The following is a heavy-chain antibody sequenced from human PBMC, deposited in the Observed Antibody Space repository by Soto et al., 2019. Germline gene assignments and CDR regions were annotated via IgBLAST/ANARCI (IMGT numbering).Heavy chain of an antibody. J-gene: IGHJ2*01. CDR1: GFPFSSHA. V-gene: IGHV3-23*01. CDR3: AKPKIGIYSSWPEGAWFFDV. CDR2: IGASGGST. D-gene: IGHD4-4*01. Sequence: EGQLREFGGGLVQPGGSLRLSCGASGFPFSSHAMSWVRQAPGRGLEWVAGIGASGGSTYYADSVEGRFTLSRDNSKNTVYLRMNSLRVEDTAVYFCAKPKIGIYSSWPEGAWFFDVWGRGTLITVSS.